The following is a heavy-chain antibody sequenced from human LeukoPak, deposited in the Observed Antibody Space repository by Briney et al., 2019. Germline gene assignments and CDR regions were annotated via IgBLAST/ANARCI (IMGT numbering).Heavy chain of an antibody. J-gene: IGHJ3*02. CDR3: ARDRGGYSYGTDPFDI. D-gene: IGHD5-18*01. CDR1: GFTFSSHW. Sequence: GGSLRLSCTASGFTFSSHWMTWVRQPPGKGLEWVANIKQDGSEKYYVDSVKGRFTISRDNAKNSLYLQMNSLRAEDTALYHCARDRGGYSYGTDPFDIWGQGTMVTVSS. V-gene: IGHV3-7*03. CDR2: IKQDGSEK.